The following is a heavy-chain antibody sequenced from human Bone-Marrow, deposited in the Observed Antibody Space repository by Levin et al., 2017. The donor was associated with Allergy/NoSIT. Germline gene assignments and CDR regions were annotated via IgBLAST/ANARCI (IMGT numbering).Heavy chain of an antibody. CDR1: GFSFSTYW. D-gene: IGHD3-10*01. CDR2: IKQDGSEK. CDR3: ARDSALYSSGSYYY. J-gene: IGHJ4*02. V-gene: IGHV3-7*04. Sequence: LSLTCAASGFSFSTYWMTWVRQAPGKGLEWVANIKQDGSEKNYVDSVKGRFTISRDNAKNSLYLQMNSLRAEDTAVYYCARDSALYSSGSYYYWGQGTLVTVSS.